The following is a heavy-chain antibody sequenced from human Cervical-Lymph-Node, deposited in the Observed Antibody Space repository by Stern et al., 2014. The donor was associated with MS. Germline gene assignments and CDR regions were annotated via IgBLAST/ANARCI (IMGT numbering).Heavy chain of an antibody. CDR2: ISGDESST. CDR1: GFTFRSYW. J-gene: IGHJ3*01. D-gene: IGHD2-21*01. Sequence: EVQLVESGGGLVQPGGSLRLSCAASGFTFRSYWMHWVRQVPGKGLVWVSRISGDESSTSYADSVKGRFTISRDNAKNTLHLQMNSLRAEDTAVYYCARDPILGTPLRAFDLWGQGTMVTVSS. CDR3: ARDPILGTPLRAFDL. V-gene: IGHV3-74*01.